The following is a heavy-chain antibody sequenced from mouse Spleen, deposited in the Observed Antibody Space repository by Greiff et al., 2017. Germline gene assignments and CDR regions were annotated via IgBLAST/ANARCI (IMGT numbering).Heavy chain of an antibody. D-gene: IGHD3-1*01. CDR1: GYTFTSYW. CDR2: IYPSDSET. Sequence: QVQLQQPGAELVRPGSSVKLSCKASGYTFTSYWMDWVKQRPGQGLEWIGNIYPSDSETHYNQKFKDKATLTVDKSSSTAYMQLSSLTSEDSAVYYCARTPQLGLRTMDYWGQGTSVTVSS. J-gene: IGHJ4*01. CDR3: ARTPQLGLRTMDY. V-gene: IGHV1-61*01.